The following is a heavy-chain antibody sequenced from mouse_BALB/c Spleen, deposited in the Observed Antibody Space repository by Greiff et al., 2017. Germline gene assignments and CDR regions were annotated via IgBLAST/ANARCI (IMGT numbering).Heavy chain of an antibody. Sequence: QVQLKESGAELVRPGTSVKVSCKASGYAFTNYLIEWVKQRPGQGLEWIGVINPGSGGTNYNEKFKGKATLTADKSSSTAYMQLSSLTSDDSAVYFCARGAAGAWFAYWGQGTLVTVSA. J-gene: IGHJ3*01. D-gene: IGHD4-1*01. CDR3: ARGAAGAWFAY. CDR1: GYAFTNYL. CDR2: INPGSGGT. V-gene: IGHV1-54*01.